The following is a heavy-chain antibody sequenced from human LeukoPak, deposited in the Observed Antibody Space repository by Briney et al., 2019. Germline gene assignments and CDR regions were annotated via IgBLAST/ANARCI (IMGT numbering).Heavy chain of an antibody. CDR1: GGSISSSNW. D-gene: IGHD4-11*01. J-gene: IGHJ5*02. CDR2: IYHGGRT. V-gene: IGHV4-4*02. CDR3: AARWDYGNYRNWFDP. Sequence: SETLSLTCAVSGGSISSSNWWCGRRPPPGKGGGWSGVIYHGGRTNYNPSLKSRVTISVDTSKNQFSLKLSSVTAADTAVYYCAARWDYGNYRNWFDPWCQGTLVIVSS.